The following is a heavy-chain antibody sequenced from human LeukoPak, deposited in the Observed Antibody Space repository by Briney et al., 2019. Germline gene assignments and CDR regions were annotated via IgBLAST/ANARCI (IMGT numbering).Heavy chain of an antibody. CDR1: GFTFSRYV. Sequence: GGSLRLSCAASGFTFSRYVMSWVRQAPGKGLEWVSSISGSGDRTYYADSVKGRFTISRDNSKNTLYLQMNSLRDEDTAVYYCARDGVRGYDQGDYWGQGTLVTVSS. CDR3: ARDGVRGYDQGDY. J-gene: IGHJ4*02. V-gene: IGHV3-23*01. CDR2: ISGSGDRT. D-gene: IGHD5-12*01.